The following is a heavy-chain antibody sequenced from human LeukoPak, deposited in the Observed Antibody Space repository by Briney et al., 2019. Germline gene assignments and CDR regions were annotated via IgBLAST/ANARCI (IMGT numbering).Heavy chain of an antibody. V-gene: IGHV3-66*01. CDR1: GFTVSGNY. D-gene: IGHD4-17*01. CDR3: ARSSKYGPYYFDY. CDR2: IYSGGST. J-gene: IGHJ4*02. Sequence: PGGSLRLSCAASGFTVSGNYLSWVRQAPGKGLEWVSVIYSGGSTYYADSVKGRFTISRDNSKNTLYLQMNSLRAEDTAVYYCARSSKYGPYYFDYWGQGTLVTVSS.